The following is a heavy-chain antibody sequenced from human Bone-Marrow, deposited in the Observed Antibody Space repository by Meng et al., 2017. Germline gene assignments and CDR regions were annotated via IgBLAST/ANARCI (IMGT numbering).Heavy chain of an antibody. V-gene: IGHV3-30*01. CDR3: ARDTLLAVAGSYYYYGMDV. CDR2: ISYDGSNK. Sequence: GESLKISCAASGFTFSSYAMHWVRQAPGKGLEWVAVISYDGSNKYYADSVKGRFTISRDNSKNTLYLQMNSLRAEDTAVYYCARDTLLAVAGSYYYYGMDVWGQGTTVTVSS. J-gene: IGHJ6*02. CDR1: GFTFSSYA. D-gene: IGHD6-19*01.